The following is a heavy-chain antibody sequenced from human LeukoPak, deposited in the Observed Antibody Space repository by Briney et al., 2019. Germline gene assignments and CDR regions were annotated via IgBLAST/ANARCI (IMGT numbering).Heavy chain of an antibody. Sequence: SETLSLTCAVYGGSFSGYYWSWIRQPPGKGLEWIGEINHSGSTNYNPSLKSRVTISVDTSKNQFSLKLSPVTAADTAVYYCARVAGRDYYYMDVWGKGTTVTVSS. D-gene: IGHD6-19*01. CDR1: GGSFSGYY. J-gene: IGHJ6*03. V-gene: IGHV4-34*01. CDR2: INHSGST. CDR3: ARVAGRDYYYMDV.